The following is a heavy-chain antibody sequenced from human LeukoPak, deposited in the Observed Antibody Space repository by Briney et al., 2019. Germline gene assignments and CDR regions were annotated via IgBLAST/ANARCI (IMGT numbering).Heavy chain of an antibody. CDR3: AQGTGYYDSSGYTDY. Sequence: GGSLRLSCAASGFTFSSYSMNWVRQAPGKGLEWVSSISSSSSYIYYADSVKGRFTISRDNAKNSLYLQMNSLRAEDTAVYYCAQGTGYYDSSGYTDYWGQGTLVTVSS. CDR2: ISSSSSYI. J-gene: IGHJ4*02. V-gene: IGHV3-21*01. D-gene: IGHD3-22*01. CDR1: GFTFSSYS.